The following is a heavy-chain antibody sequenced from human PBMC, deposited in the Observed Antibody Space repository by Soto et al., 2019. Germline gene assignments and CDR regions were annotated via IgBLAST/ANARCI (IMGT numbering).Heavy chain of an antibody. CDR1: GFTFSSYA. V-gene: IGHV3-23*01. CDR3: AKDLNGGELGYCSGGSCYFDY. J-gene: IGHJ4*02. D-gene: IGHD2-15*01. CDR2: ISGSGGST. Sequence: GGSLRLSCAASGFTFSSYAMSWVRQAPGKGLEWVSAISGSGGSTYYADSVKGRFTISRDNSKNTLYLQMNSLRAEDTAVYYCAKDLNGGELGYCSGGSCYFDYWGQGTLVTVSS.